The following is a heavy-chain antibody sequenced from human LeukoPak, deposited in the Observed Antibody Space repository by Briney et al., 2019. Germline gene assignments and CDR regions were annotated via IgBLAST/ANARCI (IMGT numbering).Heavy chain of an antibody. D-gene: IGHD3-10*01. CDR3: AKDRDYGSGSCIFDY. CDR2: VSSSGGSK. Sequence: GALRLSCAASGVTFSSFAMSCVGQAPAEGLEWVSAVSSSGGSKNYSDSVNGRFPITRDNSKNTMYLQMNSLRAEDADVYYCAKDRDYGSGSCIFDYWGQGTLVTVSS. J-gene: IGHJ4*02. V-gene: IGHV3-23*01. CDR1: GVTFSSFA.